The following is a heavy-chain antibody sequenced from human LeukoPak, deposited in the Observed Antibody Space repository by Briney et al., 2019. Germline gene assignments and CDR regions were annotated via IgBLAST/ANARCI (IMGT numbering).Heavy chain of an antibody. CDR2: ISYDGSNK. CDR3: ARGGSYYDSSGYYYSGDAFDI. D-gene: IGHD3-22*01. J-gene: IGHJ3*02. V-gene: IGHV3-30*04. CDR1: GFTFSSYA. Sequence: GGSLRLSCAASGFTFSSYAMHWVRQAPGKGLEWVAVISYDGSNKYYADSVKGRFTISRDNSKNTLYLQMNSLRAEDTAVYYCARGGSYYDSSGYYYSGDAFDIWGQGTMVAVSS.